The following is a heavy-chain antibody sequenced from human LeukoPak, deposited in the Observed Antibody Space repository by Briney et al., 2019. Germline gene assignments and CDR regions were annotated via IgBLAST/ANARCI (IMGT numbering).Heavy chain of an antibody. CDR3: AKDRGRYYDSSGYYWGYYFGS. V-gene: IGHV3-23*01. D-gene: IGHD3-22*01. CDR2: ISGSGGST. J-gene: IGHJ4*02. Sequence: GGSLRLSCAASGFTFSSYAMSWVRQAPGKGLEWVSAISGSGGSTYYADSVKGRFTISRDNSKNTLYLQMNSLRAEDTAVYYCAKDRGRYYDSSGYYWGYYFGSWGQGILVTVST. CDR1: GFTFSSYA.